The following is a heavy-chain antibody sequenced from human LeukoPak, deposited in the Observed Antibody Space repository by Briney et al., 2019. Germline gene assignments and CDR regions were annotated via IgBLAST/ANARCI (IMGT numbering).Heavy chain of an antibody. J-gene: IGHJ5*02. D-gene: IGHD4-11*01. CDR1: GGSFSGYY. CDR2: INHSGST. Sequence: PSETLSLTCAVYGGSFSGYYWSWIRQPPGKGLEWIGEINHSGSTNYNPSLKSRVTISVDTPKNQFSLKLSSVTAADTAVYYCARAPRYRNNWFDPWGQGTLVTVSS. CDR3: ARAPRYRNNWFDP. V-gene: IGHV4-34*01.